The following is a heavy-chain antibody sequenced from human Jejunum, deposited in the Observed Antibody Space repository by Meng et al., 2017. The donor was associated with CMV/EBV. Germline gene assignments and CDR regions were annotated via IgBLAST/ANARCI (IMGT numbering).Heavy chain of an antibody. D-gene: IGHD2-8*01. V-gene: IGHV7-4-1*02. CDR1: GYTFTDYA. J-gene: IGHJ4*02. Sequence: CTDSGYTFTDYAINWMRQAPGQGPEWMGWINTNTGNPTYARGFTGRFVFSLDTSVSTAYVEISGLKAEDTAVYYCARYGLVLGKFDYWGQGTLVTVSS. CDR3: ARYGLVLGKFDY. CDR2: INTNTGNP.